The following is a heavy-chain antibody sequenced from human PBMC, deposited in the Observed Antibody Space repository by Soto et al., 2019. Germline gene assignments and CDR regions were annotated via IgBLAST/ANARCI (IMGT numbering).Heavy chain of an antibody. Sequence: SETLSLTCTVSSGSLTNYYWTWIRQPPGKRLEWIGYIYYSGTTDYNPSLKSRVTISVDTSKNQISLRLSSVTAADTAVYYCARGRRSSSRPDVYDIWGQGTMVTVSS. CDR3: ARGRRSSSRPDVYDI. CDR1: SGSLTNYY. CDR2: IYYSGTT. D-gene: IGHD6-13*01. J-gene: IGHJ3*02. V-gene: IGHV4-59*01.